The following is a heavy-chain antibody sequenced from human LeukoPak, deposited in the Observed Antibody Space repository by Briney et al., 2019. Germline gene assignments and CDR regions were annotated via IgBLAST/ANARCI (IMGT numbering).Heavy chain of an antibody. D-gene: IGHD6-13*01. V-gene: IGHV4-4*07. CDR2: IYTSGST. J-gene: IGHJ6*02. CDR3: ARDRRRAAAGTGPSYYYYYGMDV. CDR1: GGSISSYY. Sequence: PSETLSLTCTVSGGSISSYYWSWIRQPAGKGLEWIGRIYTSGSTNYNPSLKSRVIMSVDTSKNQFPLKLSSVTAADTAVYYCARDRRRAAAGTGPSYYYYYGMDVWGQGTTVTVSS.